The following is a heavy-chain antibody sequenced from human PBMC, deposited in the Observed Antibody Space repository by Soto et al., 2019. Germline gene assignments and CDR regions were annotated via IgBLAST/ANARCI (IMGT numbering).Heavy chain of an antibody. D-gene: IGHD3-9*01. CDR1: GASISSADYF. CDR3: ARQRTVYFARPGDWLDP. Sequence: QVHLQESGPGLVKPSQTLSLTCTVSGASISSADYFWSWIRQPPGQALEWIGYIYYSGNIFYNPSLESRVTISVDTSKNQFSLKLTSVTAADTAVYYCARQRTVYFARPGDWLDPWGQGTLVTVSS. CDR2: IYYSGNI. J-gene: IGHJ5*02. V-gene: IGHV4-30-4*01.